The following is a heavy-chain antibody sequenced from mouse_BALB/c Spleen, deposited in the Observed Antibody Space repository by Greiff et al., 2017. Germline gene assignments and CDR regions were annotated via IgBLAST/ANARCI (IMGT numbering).Heavy chain of an antibody. CDR1: GYTFTGYW. CDR2: INPSNGGT. Sequence: QVQLQESGAELVKPGASVKLSCKASGYTFTGYWMHWVKQRPGQGLEWIGEINPSNGGTDYNEKFKSKATLTVDNSSITAYMQLSSLTSEDSAVYYCAGKSFAYWGQGTLVTVSA. J-gene: IGHJ3*01. V-gene: IGHV1S81*02. CDR3: AGKSFAY.